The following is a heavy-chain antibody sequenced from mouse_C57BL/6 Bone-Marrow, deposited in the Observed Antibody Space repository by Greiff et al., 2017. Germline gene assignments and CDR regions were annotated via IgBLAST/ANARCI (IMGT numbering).Heavy chain of an antibody. Sequence: VQLQQPGAELVKPGASVKMSCKASGYTFTSYWITWVKQRPGQGLEWIGDIYPGSGSTNYNEKFKSKATLTADTSSNTAYLQLSSLTSEDTAIYYCATVVATDYYAMDYWGQGTSVTVSS. V-gene: IGHV1-55*01. J-gene: IGHJ4*01. D-gene: IGHD1-1*01. CDR3: ATVVATDYYAMDY. CDR2: IYPGSGST. CDR1: GYTFTSYW.